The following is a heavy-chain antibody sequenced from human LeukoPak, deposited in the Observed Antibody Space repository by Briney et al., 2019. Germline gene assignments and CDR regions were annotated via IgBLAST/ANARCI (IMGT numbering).Heavy chain of an antibody. D-gene: IGHD3-22*01. CDR2: ISSSSSYI. CDR3: ARDETYYDSTGWAFDI. J-gene: IGHJ3*02. Sequence: GGSLRLSCAASGFTFSSYSMNWVRQAPGKGLEWVSSISSSSSYIYYADSVKGRFTISRDNAKNSLYLQMNSLRAEDTAVYYCARDETYYDSTGWAFDIWGQGTMVTVSS. V-gene: IGHV3-21*01. CDR1: GFTFSSYS.